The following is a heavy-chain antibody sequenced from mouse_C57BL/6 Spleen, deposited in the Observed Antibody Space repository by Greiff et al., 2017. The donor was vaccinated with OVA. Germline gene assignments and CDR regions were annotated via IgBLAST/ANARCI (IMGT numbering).Heavy chain of an antibody. V-gene: IGHV14-4*01. CDR3: TRHLPGYFDY. CDR1: GFNIKDDY. J-gene: IGHJ2*01. Sequence: VQLQQSGAELVRPGASVKLSCTASGFNIKDDYMHWVKQRPEQGLEWIGWIDPENGDTEYASKFQGKATITADTSSNTAYLQLSSLTSEDTAVYYCTRHLPGYFDYWGQGTTLTVSS. CDR2: IDPENGDT.